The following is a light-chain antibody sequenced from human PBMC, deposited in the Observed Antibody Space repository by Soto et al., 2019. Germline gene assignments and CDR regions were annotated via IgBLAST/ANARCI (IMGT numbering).Light chain of an antibody. CDR3: QKYNTAPLT. Sequence: DIQMTQFPSSLSASVGDRVTITCRASQGISNYVFWYQQKPGEVPKLLIYDAYKLQSGVPSRFRGSGSGTDFTLTISSLQPEDAATYYCQKYNTAPLTFGGGTKVDIK. V-gene: IGKV1-27*01. J-gene: IGKJ4*01. CDR2: DAY. CDR1: QGISNY.